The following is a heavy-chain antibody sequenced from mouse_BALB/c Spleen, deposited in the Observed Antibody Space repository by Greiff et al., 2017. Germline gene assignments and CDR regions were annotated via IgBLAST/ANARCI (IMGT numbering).Heavy chain of an antibody. V-gene: IGHV1-87*01. CDR3: ARRGIYYGSYFDY. D-gene: IGHD2-2*01. J-gene: IGHJ2*01. CDR2: IYPGDGDT. CDR1: GYTFTSYW. Sequence: VQLQQSGAELARPGASVKLSCKASGYTFTSYWMQWVKQRPGQGLEWIGAIYPGDGDTRYTQKFKGKATLTADKSSSTAYMQLSSLASEDSAVYYCARRGIYYGSYFDYWGQGTTLTVSS.